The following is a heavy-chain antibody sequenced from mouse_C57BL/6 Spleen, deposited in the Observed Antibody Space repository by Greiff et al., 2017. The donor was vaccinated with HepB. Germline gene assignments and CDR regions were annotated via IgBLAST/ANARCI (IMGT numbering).Heavy chain of an antibody. Sequence: VQLQHSGAELVRPGTSVKVSCKASGYAFTNYLIEWVKQRPGQGLEWIGVINPGSGGSNYNEKFKGKATLTADKSSSTAYMQLSSLTSEDSAVYFCARSEWRGGYYAMDYWGQGTSVTVSS. CDR3: ARSEWRGGYYAMDY. CDR2: INPGSGGS. J-gene: IGHJ4*01. CDR1: GYAFTNYL. V-gene: IGHV1-54*01.